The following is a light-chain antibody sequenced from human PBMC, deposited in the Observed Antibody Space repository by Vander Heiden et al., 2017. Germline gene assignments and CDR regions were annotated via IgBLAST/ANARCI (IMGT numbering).Light chain of an antibody. CDR3: QSYDSSLSGARI. J-gene: IGLJ2*01. CDR1: RSNIGAVFN. Sequence: QSVLTQPPSVSGAPGQTVTISCTGSRSNIGAVFNVHWYQPLPGTAPKRLISGYSNRPSGVPDRFSASKSGTSASLASTGLQPEDEADYYCQSYDSSLSGARIFGGGTKLSVL. V-gene: IGLV1-40*01. CDR2: GYS.